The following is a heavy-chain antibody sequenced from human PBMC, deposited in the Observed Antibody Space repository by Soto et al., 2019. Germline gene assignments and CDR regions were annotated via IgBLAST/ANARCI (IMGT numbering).Heavy chain of an antibody. CDR1: GGSFSGYY. CDR2: INHSGST. J-gene: IGHJ3*02. CDR3: AAHRGLWFGKYGQRRSASDI. Sequence: SETLSLTCAVYGGSFSGYYWSWSRQPPWKGLEWIGEINHSGSTNYNPSLKSRVTISVDTSKNQFSLKLSSVTAADTAVYYCAAHRGLWFGKYGQRRSASDIWGQGTMGSGS. V-gene: IGHV4-34*01. D-gene: IGHD3-10*01.